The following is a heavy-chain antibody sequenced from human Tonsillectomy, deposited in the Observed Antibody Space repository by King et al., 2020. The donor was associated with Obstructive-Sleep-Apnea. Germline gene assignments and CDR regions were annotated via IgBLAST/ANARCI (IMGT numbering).Heavy chain of an antibody. V-gene: IGHV3-48*04. CDR2: IRSSTSTI. CDR3: ATGGPDAFDF. D-gene: IGHD3-16*01. J-gene: IGHJ3*01. CDR1: GITFSSYS. Sequence: VQLVESGGGLVQPGGSLRLSCAASGITFSSYSMNWVRQAPGKGLEWVSYIRSSTSTIYYADSVKGRFTISRDNANNSLYLQMNSLRAEDTAVYYCATGGPDAFDFWGRGTMVTVSS.